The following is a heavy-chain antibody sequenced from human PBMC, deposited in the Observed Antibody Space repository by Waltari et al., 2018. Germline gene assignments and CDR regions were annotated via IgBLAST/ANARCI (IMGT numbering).Heavy chain of an antibody. V-gene: IGHV5-51*03. D-gene: IGHD2-2*01. Sequence: EVQLVQSGAEVKKPGESLKISCKGSGYSFTSYWIGWVCQMPGKGLEWMGIIYPGDSDTRYSPSFQGQVTISADKSISTAYLQWSSLKASDTAMYYCARWIRAVPAVNYYYYYGMDVWGQGTTVTVSS. CDR2: IYPGDSDT. CDR1: GYSFTSYW. CDR3: ARWIRAVPAVNYYYYYGMDV. J-gene: IGHJ6*02.